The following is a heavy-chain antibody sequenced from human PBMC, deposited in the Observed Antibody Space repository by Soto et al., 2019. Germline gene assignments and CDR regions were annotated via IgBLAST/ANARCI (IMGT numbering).Heavy chain of an antibody. J-gene: IGHJ4*02. V-gene: IGHV3-23*01. CDR3: AKQAPYSNSWYEIDY. CDR1: GFTFSSDA. D-gene: IGHD6-13*01. Sequence: EVQLLESGGGLVQPGGSLRLSCAASGFTFSSDAMNWVRQAPGKGLEWVLGISGSGDSTHYADAVKGRFTISRDNSKNTLYLQMNSLRAEDTAVYYCAKQAPYSNSWYEIDYWGQGTLVIVST. CDR2: ISGSGDST.